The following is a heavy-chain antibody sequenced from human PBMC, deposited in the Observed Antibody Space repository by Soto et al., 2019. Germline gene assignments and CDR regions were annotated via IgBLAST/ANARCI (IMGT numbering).Heavy chain of an antibody. V-gene: IGHV4-34*01. CDR1: GGSLSGYY. Sequence: QVQLQQWGAGLLKPSETLSLTCAVYGGSLSGYYWSWIRQPPGKGLEWIGEINHSGSTNYNPSLKSRVTISVDTSKNQFSLKLSSVTAADTAVYYCARAYSSSLNDAFDIWGQGTMVTVSS. CDR3: ARAYSSSLNDAFDI. J-gene: IGHJ3*02. CDR2: INHSGST. D-gene: IGHD6-13*01.